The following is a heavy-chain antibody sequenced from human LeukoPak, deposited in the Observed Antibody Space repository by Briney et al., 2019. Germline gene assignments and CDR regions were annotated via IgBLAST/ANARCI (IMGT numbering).Heavy chain of an antibody. CDR1: GGSISSYY. CDR2: IYYSGST. J-gene: IGHJ3*02. Sequence: PSETLSLTCTVSGGSISSYYRSWIRQPPGKGLEWIGYIYYSGSTNYNPSLKSRVTISVDTSKNQFSLKLSSVTAADTAVYYCARESMARQWLAKGNAFDIWGQGTMVTVSS. CDR3: ARESMARQWLAKGNAFDI. D-gene: IGHD6-19*01. V-gene: IGHV4-59*01.